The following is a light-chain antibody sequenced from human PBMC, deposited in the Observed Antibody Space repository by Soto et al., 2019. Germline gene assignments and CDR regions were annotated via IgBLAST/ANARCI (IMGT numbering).Light chain of an antibody. Sequence: EIVMTQSPATLSVSPGETATLSCRASQTLGNKLAWYQQKPGQAPRLLIYGASTRATGIPARFSGSGSGTDFTLTLNSLQSEDFAIYYCQQHNAWPLTFGPGTKVDLK. V-gene: IGKV3D-15*01. CDR2: GAS. CDR1: QTLGNK. CDR3: QQHNAWPLT. J-gene: IGKJ3*01.